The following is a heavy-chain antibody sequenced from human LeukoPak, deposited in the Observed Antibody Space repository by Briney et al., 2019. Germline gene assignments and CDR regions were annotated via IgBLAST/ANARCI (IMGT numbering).Heavy chain of an antibody. CDR1: GYSFTSYW. CDR2: IYPGDSDT. Sequence: PGESLKISCKGSGYSFTSYWIGWVRQMPGKGLEWMGIIYPGDSDTRYSPSFQGQVTISADKSINTAYLHWSSLKASDTAMYYCARRGYYYDSTGYYYAYWGQGTLVTVSS. V-gene: IGHV5-51*01. CDR3: ARRGYYYDSTGYYYAY. J-gene: IGHJ4*02. D-gene: IGHD3-22*01.